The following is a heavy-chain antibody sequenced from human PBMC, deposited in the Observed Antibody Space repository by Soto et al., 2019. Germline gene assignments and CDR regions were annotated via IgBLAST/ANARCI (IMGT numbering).Heavy chain of an antibody. J-gene: IGHJ4*02. CDR2: ISGYTGDT. CDR3: ARHVGQFDY. D-gene: IGHD2-15*01. V-gene: IGHV1-18*01. Sequence: ASVKVSCKTSGFTFTISGISWVRQAPGQGLEWMGWISGYTGDTNYAQKLQGRVTITADTSTTTAYMELKSLTPDDTAVYYCARHVGQFDYWGQGSLVTVSS. CDR1: GFTFTISG.